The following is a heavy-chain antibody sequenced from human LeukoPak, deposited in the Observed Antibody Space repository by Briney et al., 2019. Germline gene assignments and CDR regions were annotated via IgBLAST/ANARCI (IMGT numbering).Heavy chain of an antibody. CDR1: GFTFSSYW. V-gene: IGHV3-7*01. CDR2: IKQDGSEK. CDR3: ARDRGGSYSAIDY. Sequence: PGGSLRLSCAASGFTFSSYWMSWVRQAPGKGLEWVANIKQDGSEKYYVDSVKGRFTISRDNAKNSLYLQMNSLRAEDTAVYYCARDRGGSYSAIDYWGQGTLVTVSS. J-gene: IGHJ4*02. D-gene: IGHD1-26*01.